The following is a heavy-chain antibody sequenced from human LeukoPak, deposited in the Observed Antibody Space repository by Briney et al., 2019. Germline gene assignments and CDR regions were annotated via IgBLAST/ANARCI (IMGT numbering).Heavy chain of an antibody. V-gene: IGHV4-34*01. CDR2: IYHSGST. J-gene: IGHJ4*02. D-gene: IGHD3-22*01. Sequence: TSETLSLTCAVYGGSFSGYYWSWIRQPPGKGLEWIGEIYHSGSTNYNPSLKSRVTISVDKSKNQFSLKLSSVTAADTAVYYCARGGYYYDSSGSEFDYWGQGTLVTVSS. CDR3: ARGGYYYDSSGSEFDY. CDR1: GGSFSGYY.